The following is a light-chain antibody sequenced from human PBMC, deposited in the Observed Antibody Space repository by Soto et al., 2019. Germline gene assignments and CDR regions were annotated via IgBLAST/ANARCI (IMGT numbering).Light chain of an antibody. J-gene: IGLJ2*01. Sequence: QSVLTQPASVSGSPGQSITISCTGTTNDVGGYNLASWYQQHPGKAPKLVIYEGTKRPSGVSNRFSSSKSGNTASLTISGLQAEDEGDYYCCSYAGPSSVLFGGGTKLTVL. CDR1: TNDVGGYNL. V-gene: IGLV2-23*01. CDR2: EGT. CDR3: CSYAGPSSVL.